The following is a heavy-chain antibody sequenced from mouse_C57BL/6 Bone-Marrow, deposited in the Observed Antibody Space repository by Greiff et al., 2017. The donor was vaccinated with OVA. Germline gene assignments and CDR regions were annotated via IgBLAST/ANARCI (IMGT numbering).Heavy chain of an antibody. CDR2: IDPANGNT. V-gene: IGHV14-3*01. D-gene: IGHD2-9*01. Sequence: VQLQQSVAELVRPGASVKLSCTASGFNIKNTYMHWVKQRPEQGLEWIGRIDPANGNTKYAPKFQGKATITADTSSNTAYLQLSSLTSDDTAIYYCARANLLCLRRYYYYAMDYWGQGTSVTVSS. CDR3: ARANLLCLRRYYYYAMDY. CDR1: GFNIKNTY. J-gene: IGHJ4*01.